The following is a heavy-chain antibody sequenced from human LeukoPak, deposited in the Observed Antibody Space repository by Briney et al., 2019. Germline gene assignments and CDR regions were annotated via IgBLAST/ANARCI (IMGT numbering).Heavy chain of an antibody. J-gene: IGHJ1*01. D-gene: IGHD6-13*01. CDR2: INPNSGGT. V-gene: IGHV1-2*02. Sequence: ASVKVSCKASGYTFTGYYMHWVRQAPGQGLEWMGWINPNSGGTNYAQKFQGRVTMTRDTSISTAYMELSRLRSDDTAVYYCATGYSSSWYVYFQHWGQGTLVTVSS. CDR1: GYTFTGYY. CDR3: ATGYSSSWYVYFQH.